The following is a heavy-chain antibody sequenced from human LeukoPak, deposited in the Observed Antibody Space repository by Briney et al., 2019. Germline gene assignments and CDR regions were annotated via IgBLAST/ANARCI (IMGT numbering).Heavy chain of an antibody. Sequence: GASVKVSCKVSGYTLTELSMHWVRQAPGKGLEWMGGFDPEDGETIYAQKFQGRVTMTEDTSTDTAYMELRSLRSDDTAVYYCARDGLRWFGELLSGGPEHYYYYGMDVWGQGTTVTVSS. J-gene: IGHJ6*02. D-gene: IGHD3-10*01. CDR1: GYTLTELS. V-gene: IGHV1-24*01. CDR2: FDPEDGET. CDR3: ARDGLRWFGELLSGGPEHYYYYGMDV.